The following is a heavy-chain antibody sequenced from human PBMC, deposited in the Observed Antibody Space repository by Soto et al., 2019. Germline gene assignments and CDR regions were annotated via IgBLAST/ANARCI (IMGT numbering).Heavy chain of an antibody. CDR3: AMNFWSGYYAPHYGMDV. CDR1: GFTFSSYS. CDR2: ISSSSSTI. D-gene: IGHD3-3*01. V-gene: IGHV3-48*02. J-gene: IGHJ6*02. Sequence: GGSLRLSCAASGFTFSSYSMNWVRQAPGKGLEWVSYISSSSSTIYYADSVKGRFTISRDNAKNSLYLQMNSLGDEDTAVYYCAMNFWSGYYAPHYGMDVWGQGTTVTVSS.